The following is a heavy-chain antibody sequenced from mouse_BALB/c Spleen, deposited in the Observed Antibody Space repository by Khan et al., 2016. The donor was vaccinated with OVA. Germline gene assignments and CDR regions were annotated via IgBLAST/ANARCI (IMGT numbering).Heavy chain of an antibody. V-gene: IGHV9-3-1*01. CDR1: GHTFPNYG. Sequence: QIQLVQSGPELKKPGETVKISCKASGHTFPNYGMNWVKQAPGKGLKWMGWINTYTGEPTYADDFNGRFAFSLETSASTAYLQINNLKNEDTATYFCARPPYFSYAMDNWGQGTSVTVSS. CDR3: ARPPYFSYAMDN. J-gene: IGHJ4*01. CDR2: INTYTGEP. D-gene: IGHD2-10*01.